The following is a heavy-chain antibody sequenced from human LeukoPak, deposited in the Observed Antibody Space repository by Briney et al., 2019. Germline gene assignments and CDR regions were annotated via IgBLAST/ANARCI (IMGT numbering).Heavy chain of an antibody. Sequence: GGSLRLSCAASGFTFSSYAMSWVRQAPGKGLEWVSAISGSGGSTYYADSVKGRSTISRDNSKNTLYLQMNSLRAEDTAVYYCARDHYTAKPHYYYYYGMDVWGHGTTVTVSS. CDR3: ARDHYTAKPHYYYYYGMDV. CDR1: GFTFSSYA. V-gene: IGHV3-23*01. D-gene: IGHD5-18*01. J-gene: IGHJ6*02. CDR2: ISGSGGST.